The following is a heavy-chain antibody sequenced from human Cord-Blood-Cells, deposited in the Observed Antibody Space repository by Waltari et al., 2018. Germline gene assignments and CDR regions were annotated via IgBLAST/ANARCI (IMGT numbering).Heavy chain of an antibody. CDR3: ARDRGRRTFDI. CDR1: GDRVSSTSAA. D-gene: IGHD1-1*01. V-gene: IGHV6-1*01. J-gene: IGHJ3*02. CDR2: TYYRAKWYN. Sequence: QVQLPQSGPGLVKPSQTLALTCAISGDRVSSTSAARTWIRQSPSRGPEWLRRTYYRAKWYNDYAGSVKSRITINPDTSKNQFSLQLNSVTPEDTAVYYCARDRGRRTFDIWGQETMVTVSS.